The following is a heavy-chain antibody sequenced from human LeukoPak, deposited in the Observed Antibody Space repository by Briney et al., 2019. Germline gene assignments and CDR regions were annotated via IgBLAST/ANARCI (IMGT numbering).Heavy chain of an antibody. Sequence: GRSLRLSCAASGFTFSSYAMHWVRQAPGKGLEWVAVISYDGSNKYYADSVKGRFTISRDNSKNTLYLQMNSLRAEDTAVYYCASDPNYYDSSGYPEIDYWGQGTLVTVSS. D-gene: IGHD3-22*01. CDR1: GFTFSSYA. CDR2: ISYDGSNK. V-gene: IGHV3-30-3*01. CDR3: ASDPNYYDSSGYPEIDY. J-gene: IGHJ4*02.